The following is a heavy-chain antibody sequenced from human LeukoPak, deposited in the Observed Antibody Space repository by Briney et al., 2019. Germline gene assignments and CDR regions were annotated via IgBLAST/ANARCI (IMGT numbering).Heavy chain of an antibody. J-gene: IGHJ4*02. D-gene: IGHD3-10*01. CDR1: GFTFSSYA. Sequence: GGSLRLSCAASGFTFSSYAMSWVRQAPGKGLEWVSAISGSGGSTYYADSVKGRFTISRDNSKNTLYLQMNSLRAEDTAVYYCAKVLWFGELLGENDYWGQGTLVTVSS. V-gene: IGHV3-23*01. CDR3: AKVLWFGELLGENDY. CDR2: ISGSGGST.